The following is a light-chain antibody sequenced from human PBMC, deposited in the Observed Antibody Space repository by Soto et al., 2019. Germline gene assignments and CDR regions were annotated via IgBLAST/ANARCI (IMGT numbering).Light chain of an antibody. J-gene: IGKJ3*01. CDR1: QSISSW. Sequence: DIQMTQSPSTLSASVGDRVTITCRASQSISSWLAWYQQKPGKAPKLLIYKASTLDSGVPSRFSGSGSGTDFTLTISSLQPDEYSSSCCQQNGSYSLSFGPGTKVEIK. CDR2: KAS. V-gene: IGKV1-5*03. CDR3: QQNGSYSLS.